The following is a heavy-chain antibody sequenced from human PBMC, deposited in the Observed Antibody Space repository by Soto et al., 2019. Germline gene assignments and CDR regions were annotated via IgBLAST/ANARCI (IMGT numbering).Heavy chain of an antibody. D-gene: IGHD6-19*01. J-gene: IGHJ4*02. CDR2: ISYDGSNK. V-gene: IGHV3-30-3*01. CDR1: GFTFSSYA. Sequence: QVQLVESGGGVVQPGRSLRLSCAASGFTFSSYAMHWVRQAPGKGLEWVAVISYDGSNKYYADSVKGRFTISRDNSKNTLYLQMNSLRPEDTVVYYSGRDKSPYSSGGHNRHFDYGGQGTLVTVPS. CDR3: GRDKSPYSSGGHNRHFDY.